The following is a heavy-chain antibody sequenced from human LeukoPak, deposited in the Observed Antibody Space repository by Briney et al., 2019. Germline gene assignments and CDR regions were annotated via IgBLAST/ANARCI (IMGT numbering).Heavy chain of an antibody. Sequence: ASVEVSCKASGGTFSSYAISWVRQAPGQGLEWMGRIIPILGIANYAQKFQGRVTITADKSTSTAYMELSSLRSEDTAVYYCASSMTTVTTIVYWGQGTLVTVSS. D-gene: IGHD4-17*01. CDR2: IIPILGIA. CDR3: ASSMTTVTTIVY. CDR1: GGTFSSYA. J-gene: IGHJ4*02. V-gene: IGHV1-69*04.